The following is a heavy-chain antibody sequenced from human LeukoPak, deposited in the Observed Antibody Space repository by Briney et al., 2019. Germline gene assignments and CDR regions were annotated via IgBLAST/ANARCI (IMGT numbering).Heavy chain of an antibody. J-gene: IGHJ4*02. CDR1: GFTVSSNY. CDR3: ARVDYGDYAPYFDY. CDR2: IYSGGST. Sequence: GGSLRLSCAASGFTVSSNYMSWVRQAPGKGLEWVSFIYSGGSTYYADSVKGRFTISRDNSKNTLYLQMNSLRAEDTAVYYCARVDYGDYAPYFDYWGQGTLVTVSS. V-gene: IGHV3-66*01. D-gene: IGHD4-17*01.